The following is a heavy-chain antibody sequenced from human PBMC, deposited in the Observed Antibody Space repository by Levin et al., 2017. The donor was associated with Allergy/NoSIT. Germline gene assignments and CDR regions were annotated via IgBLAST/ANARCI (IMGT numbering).Heavy chain of an antibody. CDR3: ARVEYSSSWYKSSEYFQH. V-gene: IGHV4-59*01. CDR2: IYYSGST. CDR1: GGSISSYY. Sequence: SQTLSLTCTVSGGSISSYYWSWIRQPPGKGLEWIGYIYYSGSTNYNPSLKSRVTISVDTSKNQFSLKLSSVTAADTAVYYCARVEYSSSWYKSSEYFQHWGQGTLVTVSS. J-gene: IGHJ1*01. D-gene: IGHD6-13*01.